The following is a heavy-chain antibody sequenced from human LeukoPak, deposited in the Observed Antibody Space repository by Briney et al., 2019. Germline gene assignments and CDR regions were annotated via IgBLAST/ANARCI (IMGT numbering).Heavy chain of an antibody. D-gene: IGHD3-10*01. CDR1: GFTFNNAW. J-gene: IGHJ4*02. CDR2: IKSKTDGGTT. CDR3: TTTSGLYYYGSGSYYGYYFDY. Sequence: PGGSLRLSCAASGFTFNNAWMSWVRQAPGKGLEWVGRIKSKTDGGTTDYAAPVKGRFTISRDDSKNTLYLQMNSLKTEDTAVYYCTTTSGLYYYGSGSYYGYYFDYWGQGTLVTVSS. V-gene: IGHV3-15*01.